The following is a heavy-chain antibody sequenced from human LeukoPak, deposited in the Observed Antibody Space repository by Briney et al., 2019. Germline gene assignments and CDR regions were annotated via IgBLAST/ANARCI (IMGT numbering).Heavy chain of an antibody. Sequence: GGSLRLSCAASGFTFSSYGMHWVRQAPGKGLEWVAVIWYDGSNNYYADSVKGRFTISRDNSKNTLYLQMNSLRAEDTAVYYCAKDHPSSTDDYWGQGTLVTVSS. J-gene: IGHJ4*02. D-gene: IGHD6-13*01. CDR2: IWYDGSNN. V-gene: IGHV3-33*06. CDR1: GFTFSSYG. CDR3: AKDHPSSTDDY.